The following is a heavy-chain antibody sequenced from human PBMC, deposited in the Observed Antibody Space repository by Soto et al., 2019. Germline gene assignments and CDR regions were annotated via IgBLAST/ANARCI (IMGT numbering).Heavy chain of an antibody. J-gene: IGHJ4*02. Sequence: EVQLVESGGGLVQPGRSLRLSCAASGFTFDDYAMHWVRQAPGKGLEWVSGISWNSGSMGYADSVKGRFTISRDNAKNSLYLQMNSLRAEDTALYYCASNIAAAWYVDYWGQGTLVTVSS. CDR3: ASNIAAAWYVDY. V-gene: IGHV3-9*01. D-gene: IGHD6-13*01. CDR1: GFTFDDYA. CDR2: ISWNSGSM.